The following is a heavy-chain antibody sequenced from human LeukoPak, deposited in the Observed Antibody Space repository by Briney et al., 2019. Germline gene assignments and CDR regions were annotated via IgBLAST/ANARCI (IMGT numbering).Heavy chain of an antibody. J-gene: IGHJ4*02. CDR2: ISAYNGNT. Sequence: ASVKVSCKASGGTFSSYAISWVRQAPGQGLEWMGWISAYNGNTNYAQKLQGRVTMTTDTSTSTAYMELRSLRSDDTAVYYCARGPQVLRFLEWLAHFDYWGQGTLVTVSS. D-gene: IGHD3-3*01. CDR3: ARGPQVLRFLEWLAHFDY. V-gene: IGHV1-18*01. CDR1: GGTFSSYA.